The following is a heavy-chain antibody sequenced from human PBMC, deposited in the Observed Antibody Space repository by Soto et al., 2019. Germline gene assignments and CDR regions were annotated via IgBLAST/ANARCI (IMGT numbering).Heavy chain of an antibody. V-gene: IGHV3-30-3*01. CDR2: ISYDGSNK. CDR1: GFTFSSYA. D-gene: IGHD2-15*01. J-gene: IGHJ4*02. CDR3: ASSPHKDGRPDY. Sequence: PGGSLRLSCGASGFTFSSYAMHWVRQAPGKGLEWVAVISYDGSNKYYADSVKGRFTISRDNSKNTLYLQMNSLRAEDTAVYYCASSPHKDGRPDYWGQGTLVTVSS.